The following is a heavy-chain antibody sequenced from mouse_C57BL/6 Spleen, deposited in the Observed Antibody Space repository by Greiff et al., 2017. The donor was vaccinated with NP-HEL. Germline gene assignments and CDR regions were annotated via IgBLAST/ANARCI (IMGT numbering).Heavy chain of an antibody. D-gene: IGHD1-1*01. CDR1: GFTFSSYG. CDR2: ISSGGSYT. J-gene: IGHJ2*01. V-gene: IGHV5-6*01. CDR3: ARHSTTVVAPYYFDY. Sequence: EVKLVESGGDLVKPGGSLKLSCAASGFTFSSYGMSWVRQTPDKRLEWVATISSGGSYTYYPDSVKGRFTITRDNAKNTLYLQMSSLKSEDTAMYYCARHSTTVVAPYYFDYWGQGTTLTGSS.